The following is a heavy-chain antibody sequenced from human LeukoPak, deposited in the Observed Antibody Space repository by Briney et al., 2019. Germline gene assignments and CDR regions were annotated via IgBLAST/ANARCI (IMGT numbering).Heavy chain of an antibody. CDR2: IYHQAGT. D-gene: IGHD3-3*01. V-gene: IGHV4-59*01. CDR1: GGYMENIY. Sequence: SETLSLTCTVSGGYMENIYWHWVRQPPGKGLEWIGYIYHQAGTEYNPSLKNRVAISVDTSKNQFSLKLSSVTAADTAVYYCAKIKTTFGVVTHAFDIWGQGTIVTVSP. CDR3: AKIKTTFGVVTHAFDI. J-gene: IGHJ3*02.